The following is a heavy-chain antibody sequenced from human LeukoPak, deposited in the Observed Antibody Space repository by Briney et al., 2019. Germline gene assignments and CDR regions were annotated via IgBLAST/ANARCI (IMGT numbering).Heavy chain of an antibody. V-gene: IGHV3-33*06. CDR2: IWYDGSNK. Sequence: GRSLRPSCAASGFTFSSYGMHWVRQAPGKGLEWVAVIWYDGSNKYYADSVKGRFTISRDNSKNTLYLQMNSLRAEDTAVYYCAKGDTAMVSYYFDYWGQGTLVTVSS. CDR1: GFTFSSYG. D-gene: IGHD5-18*01. CDR3: AKGDTAMVSYYFDY. J-gene: IGHJ4*02.